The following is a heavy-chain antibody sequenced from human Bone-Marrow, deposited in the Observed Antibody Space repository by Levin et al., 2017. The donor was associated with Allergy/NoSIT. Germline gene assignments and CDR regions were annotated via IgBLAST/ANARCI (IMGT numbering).Heavy chain of an antibody. D-gene: IGHD1-7*01. J-gene: IGHJ5*02. Sequence: GGSLRLSCAASGFTFSIYEMNWVRQAPGKGLEWVSYISGTDTTIYYADSVKGRFTISRDNAKNSLYLQMNSLRAEDTAVYYCARKTSGTTWFDPWGQGTLVTVSS. CDR1: GFTFSIYE. V-gene: IGHV3-48*03. CDR2: ISGTDTTI. CDR3: ARKTSGTTWFDP.